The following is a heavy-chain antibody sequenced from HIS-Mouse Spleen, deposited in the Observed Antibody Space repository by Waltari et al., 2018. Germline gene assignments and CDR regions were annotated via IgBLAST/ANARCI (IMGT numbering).Heavy chain of an antibody. D-gene: IGHD6-13*01. CDR1: GGSISSSSYY. J-gene: IGHJ2*01. V-gene: IGHV4-39*07. Sequence: QLQLQESGPGLVKPSETLSLTCTVSGGSISSSSYYWGWIRQPPGKGLEWIGSIYYSGSTYYNPSLTSRVTISVDTSKNPFSLKLSSVTAADTAVYYCAREIPYSSSWYNWYFDLWGRGTLVTVSS. CDR3: AREIPYSSSWYNWYFDL. CDR2: IYYSGST.